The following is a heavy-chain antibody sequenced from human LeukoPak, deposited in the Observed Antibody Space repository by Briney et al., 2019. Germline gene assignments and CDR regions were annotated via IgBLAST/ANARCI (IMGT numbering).Heavy chain of an antibody. Sequence: SETLSLTCAVYGGSFSGYYWSWIRQPPGKGLEWIGEINHSGSTNYNPSLKSRVTISVDTSKNQSSLKLSSVTAEDTAVYYCARFEDYDFWSGPSYYYYGMDVWGQGTTVTVSS. D-gene: IGHD3-3*01. CDR3: ARFEDYDFWSGPSYYYYGMDV. CDR1: GGSFSGYY. V-gene: IGHV4-34*01. J-gene: IGHJ6*02. CDR2: INHSGST.